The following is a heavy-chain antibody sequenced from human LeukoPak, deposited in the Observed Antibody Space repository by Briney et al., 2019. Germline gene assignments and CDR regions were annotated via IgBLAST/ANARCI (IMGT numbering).Heavy chain of an antibody. J-gene: IGHJ5*02. CDR2: ISPSGGST. D-gene: IGHD5-24*01. V-gene: IGHV1-46*01. Sequence: ASVTVSFKAFGYTFTSNYMHWVRQAPGQGPEWMGVISPSGGSTAYAQKFQGRVTLTRDMSTSTDYLELSSLRSEDTAVYYCARDNSVRDEAWWFNPWGQGTLVTVSS. CDR3: ARDNSVRDEAWWFNP. CDR1: GYTFTSNY.